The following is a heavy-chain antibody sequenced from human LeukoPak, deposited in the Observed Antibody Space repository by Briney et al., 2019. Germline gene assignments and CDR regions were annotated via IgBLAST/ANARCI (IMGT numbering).Heavy chain of an antibody. Sequence: GGSLRLSCAASGFTVSSNYMSWVLQAPGKGLEWVSVIYSGGSTYYADSVKGRFTISRDNSKNTLYLQMNSLRAEDTAVYYCARARPVPPVSAAFDIWGQGTMVTVSS. V-gene: IGHV3-66*01. J-gene: IGHJ3*02. CDR1: GFTVSSNY. CDR2: IYSGGST. D-gene: IGHD1-14*01. CDR3: ARARPVPPVSAAFDI.